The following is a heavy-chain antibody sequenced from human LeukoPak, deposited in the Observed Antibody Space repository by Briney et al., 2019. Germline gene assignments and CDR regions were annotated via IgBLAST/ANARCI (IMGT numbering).Heavy chain of an antibody. CDR2: MNPNSGNT. Sequence: ASAKVSCKASGYTFTSYDINWVRQATGQGLEWMGWMNPNSGNTGYAQRFQGRVTITRNTSISTAYMELSSLRSEDTAVYYCARRRIAAAPNWFDPWGQGTLVTVSS. J-gene: IGHJ5*02. CDR1: GYTFTSYD. CDR3: ARRRIAAAPNWFDP. D-gene: IGHD6-13*01. V-gene: IGHV1-8*03.